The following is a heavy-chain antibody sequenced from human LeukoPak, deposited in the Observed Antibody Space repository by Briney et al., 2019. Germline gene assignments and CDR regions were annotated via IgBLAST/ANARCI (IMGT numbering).Heavy chain of an antibody. V-gene: IGHV4-31*03. J-gene: IGHJ3*02. CDR2: IYYSGRT. Sequence: SQILSLTCTVSGGSISRGDNYWSWIRQYPGKGLECIGYIYYSGRTCYNPSLKSRVTISIDTSRSQFSLRLSSVTAADTAVYYCARDRSGSSSLNAFDIWGQGTMVTVSS. D-gene: IGHD3-10*01. CDR3: ARDRSGSSSLNAFDI. CDR1: GGSISRGDNY.